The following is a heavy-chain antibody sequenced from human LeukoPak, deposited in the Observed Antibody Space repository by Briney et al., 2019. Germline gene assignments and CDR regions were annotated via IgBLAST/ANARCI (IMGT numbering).Heavy chain of an antibody. CDR2: MNPNSGNT. D-gene: IGHD2-21*01. Sequence: ASVKVSCKASGYTFTSYDINWVRQATGQGLEWMGWMNPNSGNTGYAQKFQGRVTITRNTSISTAYMELSSLRSEDTAVYYCARGLFRGDTNWFDPCGQGTLVTVSS. CDR3: ARGLFRGDTNWFDP. CDR1: GYTFTSYD. V-gene: IGHV1-8*03. J-gene: IGHJ5*02.